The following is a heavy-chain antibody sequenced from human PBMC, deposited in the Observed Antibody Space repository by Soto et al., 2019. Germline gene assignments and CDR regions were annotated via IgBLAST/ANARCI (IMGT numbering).Heavy chain of an antibody. CDR1: GGSISSYY. Sequence: SETLSLTCTVSGGSISSYYWGWIRQPPGKGLEWIGYIYYSGSTNYNPSLKSRVTISVDTSKNQFSLKLSSVTAADTAVYYCAGSTAGGNGSGSPRLYYYYYYGMDVWGQGTTVTVSS. CDR3: AGSTAGGNGSGSPRLYYYYYYGMDV. D-gene: IGHD3-10*01. CDR2: IYYSGST. J-gene: IGHJ6*02. V-gene: IGHV4-59*01.